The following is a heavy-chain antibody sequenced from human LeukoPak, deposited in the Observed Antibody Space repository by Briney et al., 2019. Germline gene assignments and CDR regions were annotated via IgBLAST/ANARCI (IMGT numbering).Heavy chain of an antibody. Sequence: SETLSLTCIVSGGSISSSSYYWGWIRQPPGKGLEWIGSIYYSGSTYYNPSLKSRVTISVDTSKNQFSLKLSSVTAADTAVYYCARDIVVVPAANGFDYWGQGTLVTVSS. J-gene: IGHJ4*02. D-gene: IGHD2-2*01. CDR1: GGSISSSSYY. CDR3: ARDIVVVPAANGFDY. V-gene: IGHV4-39*02. CDR2: IYYSGST.